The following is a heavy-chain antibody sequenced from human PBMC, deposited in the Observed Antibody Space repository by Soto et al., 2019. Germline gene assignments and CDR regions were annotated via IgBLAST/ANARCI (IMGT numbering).Heavy chain of an antibody. J-gene: IGHJ4*02. CDR1: GGSISSSSHY. D-gene: IGHD6-13*01. CDR3: ATSYGNAWYTY. CDR2: IYYTGST. Sequence: PSETLALTCTVPGGSISSSSHYWGWIRQPPGMGLEWIGNIYYTGSTHYNPSLKSRVTISVDTAKNQFTLQLTSVTVADTAVYYCATSYGNAWYTYWGQGTQVTVSS. V-gene: IGHV4-61*05.